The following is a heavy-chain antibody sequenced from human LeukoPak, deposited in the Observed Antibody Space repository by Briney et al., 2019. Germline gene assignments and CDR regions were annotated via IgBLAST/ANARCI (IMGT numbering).Heavy chain of an antibody. Sequence: SETLSLTCAVYGGSFSGYDWSWIRQPPGKGLEWIGEINHSGSTKYNPSLKSRVTISVDTSKNQFSLKLSSVTAADTAVYYCARGEGRTRDIVLAPAASNWFDPWGQGTLVTVSS. J-gene: IGHJ5*02. D-gene: IGHD2-2*01. V-gene: IGHV4-34*01. CDR1: GGSFSGYD. CDR2: INHSGST. CDR3: ARGEGRTRDIVLAPAASNWFDP.